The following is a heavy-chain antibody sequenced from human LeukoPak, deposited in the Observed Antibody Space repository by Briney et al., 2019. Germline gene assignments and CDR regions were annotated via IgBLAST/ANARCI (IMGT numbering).Heavy chain of an antibody. J-gene: IGHJ4*02. CDR3: ARLTNLYSGSHWY. CDR2: TYPGDSVT. Sequence: GESLKISCKGSGYSFTSYWIAWVRQMPGKGLEWMGITYPGDSVTRYSPSFQGQVTISADKFISTAYLQWSSLKASDTAMYYCARLTNLYSGSHWYWGQGTLVTVSS. V-gene: IGHV5-51*01. CDR1: GYSFTSYW. D-gene: IGHD1-26*01.